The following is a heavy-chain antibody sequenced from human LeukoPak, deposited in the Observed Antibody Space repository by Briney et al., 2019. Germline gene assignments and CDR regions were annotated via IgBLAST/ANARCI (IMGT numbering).Heavy chain of an antibody. Sequence: PGGSLRLSCAASGFTFSSYAMSWVRQAPGKGLEWVSGISGSGGSTYYADSVKGRFSISRDNSKNTLYLLMGSLRAEETAVYYCAKGREVVPDQPSDYWGQGTLVTVSS. V-gene: IGHV3-23*01. CDR2: ISGSGGST. CDR3: AKGREVVPDQPSDY. J-gene: IGHJ4*02. CDR1: GFTFSSYA. D-gene: IGHD2-21*02.